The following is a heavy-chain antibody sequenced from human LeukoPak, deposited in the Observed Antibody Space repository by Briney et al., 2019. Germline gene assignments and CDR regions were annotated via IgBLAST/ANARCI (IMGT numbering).Heavy chain of an antibody. CDR2: ISSGSSII. Sequence: GGSLRLSCAASGFTFSVYRMNWVRQAPGKGLEWLPYISSGSSIIYYADSVKGRFTVSRDDAKNSLFLQLNSLRVEDTAVYYCAREKYSGSYYDYWGHGTLVTVSS. V-gene: IGHV3-48*01. D-gene: IGHD1-26*01. CDR1: GFTFSVYR. J-gene: IGHJ4*03. CDR3: AREKYSGSYYDY.